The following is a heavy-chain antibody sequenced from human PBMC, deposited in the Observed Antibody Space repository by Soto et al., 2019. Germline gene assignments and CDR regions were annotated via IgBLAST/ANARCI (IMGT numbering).Heavy chain of an antibody. CDR2: ISGSGIST. CDR1: GFTFSSYA. Sequence: EVQLLESGGGLVQPGGSLRLSCAASGFTFSSYAMSWVRQAPGKGLEWVSAISGSGISTYYADSVKGRFTISRDNSKNTRYLQMNSLRAEDTAVYYCAKEHHYRSSWSEFDYWGQGTLVTVSS. J-gene: IGHJ4*02. V-gene: IGHV3-23*01. CDR3: AKEHHYRSSWSEFDY. D-gene: IGHD6-13*01.